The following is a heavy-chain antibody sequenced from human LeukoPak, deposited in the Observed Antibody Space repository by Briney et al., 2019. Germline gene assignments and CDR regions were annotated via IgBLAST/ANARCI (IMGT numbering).Heavy chain of an antibody. CDR1: GYTLTELS. V-gene: IGHV1-24*01. CDR3: ATVRYSSGWYSFDY. Sequence: GASVKVSCKVSGYTLTELSMHWVRQAPGKGLEWMGGFDPEDGETIYAQKFQGRVTMTEDTSTDTAYMELSSLRSEDTAVYYCATVRYSSGWYSFDYWGQGTLVTVSS. CDR2: FDPEDGET. J-gene: IGHJ4*02. D-gene: IGHD6-19*01.